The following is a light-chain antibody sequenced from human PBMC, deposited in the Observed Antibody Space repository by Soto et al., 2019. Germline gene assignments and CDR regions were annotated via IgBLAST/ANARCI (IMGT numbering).Light chain of an antibody. V-gene: IGKV1-9*01. CDR1: QSISSY. J-gene: IGKJ5*01. Sequence: DIQMTQSPSSLSASVGDRVTITCRASQSISSYLNWYQQKPGKAPKLLIYAASSLQGGVPSRFSGGGSGTEFTLTISSLQPEDFATYYCQQLHTYPITFGQGTRLEIK. CDR3: QQLHTYPIT. CDR2: AAS.